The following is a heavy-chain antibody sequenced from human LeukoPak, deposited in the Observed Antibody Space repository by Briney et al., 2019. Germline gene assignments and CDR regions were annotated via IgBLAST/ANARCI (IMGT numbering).Heavy chain of an antibody. CDR1: GFTFSSYS. Sequence: GGSLRLSCAASGFTFSSYSMNWVRQAPGKGLEWVSAISGSGGSTYYADSVKGRFTISRDNSKNTLYLQMNSLRAEDTAVYYCAKARDYYGSGSNYWGQGTLVTVSS. J-gene: IGHJ4*02. D-gene: IGHD3-10*01. CDR3: AKARDYYGSGSNY. CDR2: ISGSGGST. V-gene: IGHV3-23*01.